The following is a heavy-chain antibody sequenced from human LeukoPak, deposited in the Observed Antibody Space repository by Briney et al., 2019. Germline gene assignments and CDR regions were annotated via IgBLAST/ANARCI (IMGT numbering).Heavy chain of an antibody. CDR1: GFTFSIYA. CDR3: ARDRTFGEIVVVTDSPLDY. D-gene: IGHD3-22*01. J-gene: IGHJ4*02. Sequence: PGGSLRLSCAASGFTFSIYAMHWVRQAPGKGLEYVSAISSNGGSTYYANSVKGRFTISRDNSKNTLYLQMGSLRAEDMAVYYCARDRTFGEIVVVTDSPLDYWGQGTLVTVSS. V-gene: IGHV3-64*01. CDR2: ISSNGGST.